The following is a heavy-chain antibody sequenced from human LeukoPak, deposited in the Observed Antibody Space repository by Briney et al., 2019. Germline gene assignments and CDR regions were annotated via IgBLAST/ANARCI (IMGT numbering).Heavy chain of an antibody. CDR2: ISGSGGST. V-gene: IGHV3-23*01. J-gene: IGHJ4*02. CDR3: AKKLSIAAAGPDFDY. D-gene: IGHD6-13*01. Sequence: GGSLNLSFPASGFTFSRYGMSWAGQAPGKGLEWGSAISGSGGSTYYAVSEKGRFNISRDNSKNTLYLQMNSLRAEDTAVYYCAKKLSIAAAGPDFDYGGEGTLVTVSS. CDR1: GFTFSRYG.